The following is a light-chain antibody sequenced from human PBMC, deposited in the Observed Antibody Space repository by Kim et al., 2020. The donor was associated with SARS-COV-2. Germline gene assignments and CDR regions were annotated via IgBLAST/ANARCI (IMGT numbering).Light chain of an antibody. CDR3: QVWDISSDHHV. Sequence: SYELTQPPSLSVAPGKTARVTCGGNNIGSKSVYWYQQKPGQAPMLVIYYNSDRPSGIPERFSGSNSGNTATLTISRVEVGDEADYYCQVWDISSDHHVFGTGTKVTVL. CDR1: NIGSKS. V-gene: IGLV3-21*04. CDR2: YNS. J-gene: IGLJ1*01.